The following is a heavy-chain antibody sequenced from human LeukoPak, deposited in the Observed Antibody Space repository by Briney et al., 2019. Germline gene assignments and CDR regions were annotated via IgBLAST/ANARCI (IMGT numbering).Heavy chain of an antibody. CDR1: GFTFSSYA. CDR2: ISGSGGST. V-gene: IGHV3-23*01. Sequence: GGSLRLSCAASGFTFSSYAMSWVRQAPGKGLEWVSAISGSGGSTYYADSVKGRFTISRDNSKNTLYLQMNSLRAEDTAVYYCAKDGGDIVIMVYELDYWGQGTLVTVSS. CDR3: AKDGGDIVIMVYELDY. D-gene: IGHD2-8*01. J-gene: IGHJ4*02.